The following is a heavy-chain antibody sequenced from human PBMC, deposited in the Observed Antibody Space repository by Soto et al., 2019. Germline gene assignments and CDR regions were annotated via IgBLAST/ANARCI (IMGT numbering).Heavy chain of an antibody. V-gene: IGHV3-48*03. D-gene: IGHD6-13*01. J-gene: IGHJ4*02. CDR1: GFTFSSYE. Sequence: PGGSLRLSCAASGFTFSSYEMNWVRQAPGKGLEWVSYISSSGSTIYYADSVKGRFTISRDNAKNSLYLQMNSLRAEDTAVYYCARDSESIAAAGTSFDYWGQGTLVTVPS. CDR2: ISSSGSTI. CDR3: ARDSESIAAAGTSFDY.